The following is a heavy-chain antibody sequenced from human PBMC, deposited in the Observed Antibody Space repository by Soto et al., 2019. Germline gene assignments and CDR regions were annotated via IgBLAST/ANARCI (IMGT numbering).Heavy chain of an antibody. Sequence: GVLRLSCAASGFTFSSYAMSWVRQAPGKGLEWVSAISGSGGSTYYADSVKGRFTISRDNSKNTLYLQMNSLRAEDTAVYYCAKNIDSSGWYSHWGQGTLVTVSS. J-gene: IGHJ4*02. CDR1: GFTFSSYA. V-gene: IGHV3-23*01. CDR2: ISGSGGST. CDR3: AKNIDSSGWYSH. D-gene: IGHD6-19*01.